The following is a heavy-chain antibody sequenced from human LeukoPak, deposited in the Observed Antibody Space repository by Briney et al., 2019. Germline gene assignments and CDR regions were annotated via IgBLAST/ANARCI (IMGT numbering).Heavy chain of an antibody. Sequence: ASVKVSCKASGYTFTSYGISWVRQAPGQGLEWMGWISAYNGNTNYAQKLQGRVTMTTDTSTSTAYMELSRLRSDDTAVYYCARDPYDFWSGYSDAFDIWGQGTMVTVSS. CDR2: ISAYNGNT. V-gene: IGHV1-18*01. D-gene: IGHD3-3*01. CDR3: ARDPYDFWSGYSDAFDI. CDR1: GYTFTSYG. J-gene: IGHJ3*02.